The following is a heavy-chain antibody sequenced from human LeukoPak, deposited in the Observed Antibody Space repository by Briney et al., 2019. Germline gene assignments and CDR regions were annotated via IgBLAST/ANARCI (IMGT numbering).Heavy chain of an antibody. J-gene: IGHJ4*02. V-gene: IGHV3-23*01. CDR3: AKQLGYCSDGSCYFPY. Sequence: GGSLRLSCAASGFIFSSHAVSWVRQAPGKGLEWVSAISNNGGYTYYADSVQGRFTISRDNSKSTLCLQTNSLRAEDTAVYYCAKQLGYCSDGSCYFPYWGQGTLVTVSS. D-gene: IGHD2-15*01. CDR2: ISNNGGYT. CDR1: GFIFSSHA.